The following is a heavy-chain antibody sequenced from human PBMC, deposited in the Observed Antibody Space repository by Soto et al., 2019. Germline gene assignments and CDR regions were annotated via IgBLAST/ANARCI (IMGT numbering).Heavy chain of an antibody. Sequence: QVQLQQWGAGLLKPSETLSLTCAVYGGSFSGYYWSWIRQPPGKGLEWIGEINHSGSTNYNPSLKSRVTXXVXTXXNQFSLKLSSVTAADTAVYYCASYNSDSSGSLGDYWGQGTLVTVSS. J-gene: IGHJ4*02. CDR1: GGSFSGYY. D-gene: IGHD3-22*01. CDR3: ASYNSDSSGSLGDY. V-gene: IGHV4-34*01. CDR2: INHSGST.